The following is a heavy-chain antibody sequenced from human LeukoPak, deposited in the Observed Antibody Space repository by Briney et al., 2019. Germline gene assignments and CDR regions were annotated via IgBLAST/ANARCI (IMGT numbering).Heavy chain of an antibody. J-gene: IGHJ4*02. CDR2: IYSGGST. Sequence: AGGSLRLSCAASGFTVSSNYMSWVRQAPGKGLEWVSVIYSGGSTYYADSVKGRFTISRDNSKNTLYLQMNSLRAEDTAVYYCARGGGGFGPGFDYWGQGTLVTVSS. D-gene: IGHD2-15*01. V-gene: IGHV3-53*01. CDR1: GFTVSSNY. CDR3: ARGGGGFGPGFDY.